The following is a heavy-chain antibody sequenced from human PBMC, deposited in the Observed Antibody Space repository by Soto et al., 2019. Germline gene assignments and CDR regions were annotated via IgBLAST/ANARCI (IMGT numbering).Heavy chain of an antibody. V-gene: IGHV1-3*01. CDR1: GYTFTSYA. CDR2: INAGNGNT. D-gene: IGHD6-13*01. J-gene: IGHJ4*02. CDR3: ARARSTAAGLFDY. Sequence: ASVKVSCKASGYTFTSYAMHWVRQAPGQRLEWMGWINAGNGNTKYSQKFQGRVTITRDTSASTAYMELNSLRAEDTAVYYCARARSTAAGLFDYWGLGTLVTVSS.